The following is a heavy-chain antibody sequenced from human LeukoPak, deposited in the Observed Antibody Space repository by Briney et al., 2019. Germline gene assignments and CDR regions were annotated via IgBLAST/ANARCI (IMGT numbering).Heavy chain of an antibody. CDR2: MNPNSGNT. CDR1: GYTFTSYD. D-gene: IGHD3-22*01. J-gene: IGHJ3*02. CDR3: ARDPSLYDSSGYYYLGAFDI. V-gene: IGHV1-8*01. Sequence: GASVKVSCKASGYTFTSYDINWVRQATGQGLEWMGWMNPNSGNTGYVQKFQGRITMTRNTSISTAYMELSSLRSEDTAVYYCARDPSLYDSSGYYYLGAFDIWGQGTMVTVSS.